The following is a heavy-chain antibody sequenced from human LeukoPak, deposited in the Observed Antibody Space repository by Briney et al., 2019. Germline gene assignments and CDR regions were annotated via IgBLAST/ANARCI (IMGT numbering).Heavy chain of an antibody. CDR1: GFTFNKYP. CDR2: ISYDGNNK. J-gene: IGHJ4*02. D-gene: IGHD5-18*01. CDR3: ARAYTAFDY. V-gene: IGHV3-30-3*01. Sequence: GGSLRLSCAASGFTFNKYPMHWVRQAPGKGPEWVAVISYDGNNKYYADSVKGRFTISRDNSKNSVDLQMNSLRDEDTAVYYCARAYTAFDYWGQGTLVTVSS.